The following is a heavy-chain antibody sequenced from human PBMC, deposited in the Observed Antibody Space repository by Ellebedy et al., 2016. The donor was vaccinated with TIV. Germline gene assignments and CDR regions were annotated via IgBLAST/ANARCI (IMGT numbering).Heavy chain of an antibody. V-gene: IGHV4-59*01. J-gene: IGHJ3*02. CDR2: IYYSGST. CDR1: GGSFSGYY. CDR3: ARGTWYEYAFDS. D-gene: IGHD6-13*01. Sequence: SETLSLXXAVYGGSFSGYYWSWIRQPPGKGLEWIGYIYYSGSTNYNPSLKSRVTISVDTSKNQFSLKLSSVTAADTAVYYCARGTWYEYAFDSWGQGTMVTVSS.